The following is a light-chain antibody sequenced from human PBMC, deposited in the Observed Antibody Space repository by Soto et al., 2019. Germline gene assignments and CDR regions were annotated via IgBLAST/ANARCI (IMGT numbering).Light chain of an antibody. Sequence: IQLTQSPSSLSASVGDRVTITCRASPAIASFLAWYQQKPGTAPKLLIYGASTLQSGVPSRFSGSRSGTDYTLTIASLQPEDFATYYCQHYHSPPFTFGPGTKLEIK. CDR2: GAS. CDR1: PAIASF. V-gene: IGKV1-9*01. J-gene: IGKJ3*01. CDR3: QHYHSPPFT.